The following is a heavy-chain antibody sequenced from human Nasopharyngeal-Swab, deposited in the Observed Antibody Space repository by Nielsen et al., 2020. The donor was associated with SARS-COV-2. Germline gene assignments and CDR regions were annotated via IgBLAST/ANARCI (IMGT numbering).Heavy chain of an antibody. V-gene: IGHV1-8*01. CDR2: MNLDSGYT. CDR1: GYTFASFD. J-gene: IGHJ4*02. CDR3: ARGPRPKRHLDY. Sequence: ASVKVSCKTSGYTFASFDINWVRQATGRGLEWVGWMNLDSGYTHYSQEFQGKVTLTRDTSRSTAYMELSSLRSEDTAVYYCARGPRPKRHLDYWGQGTLVTVSS. D-gene: IGHD1-1*01.